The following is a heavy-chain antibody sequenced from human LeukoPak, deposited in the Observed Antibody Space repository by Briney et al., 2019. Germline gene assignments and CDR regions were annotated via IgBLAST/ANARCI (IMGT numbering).Heavy chain of an antibody. CDR2: IWYDGSNK. J-gene: IGHJ3*02. V-gene: IGHV3-33*01. CDR1: GFTFSSYG. CDR3: ARDRLDTAMAPTLDAFDI. Sequence: PGRSLRLSCAASGFTFSSYGMHWVRQAPGKGLEWVAVIWYDGSNKYYADSVKGRFTISRDNSKNTLYLQMNSLRAEDTAVYYCARDRLDTAMAPTLDAFDIWGQGTMVTVSS. D-gene: IGHD5-18*01.